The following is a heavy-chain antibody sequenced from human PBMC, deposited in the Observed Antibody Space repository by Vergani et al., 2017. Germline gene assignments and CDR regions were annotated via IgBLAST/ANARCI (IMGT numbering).Heavy chain of an antibody. J-gene: IGHJ6*03. CDR3: ARSFRPRTPTMRHYYYYYMDV. D-gene: IGHD5-24*01. V-gene: IGHV4-61*10. CDR1: GGSVSSGSYY. Sequence: QVQLQESGPGLVKPSETLSLTCTVSGGSVSSGSYYWSWIRQPAGKGLEWIGYIYYSGSTNYNPSLKSRVTISVDTSKKQFSLKLGSVTAADTAVYYCARSFRPRTPTMRHYYYYYMDVWGKGTTVTVSS. CDR2: IYYSGST.